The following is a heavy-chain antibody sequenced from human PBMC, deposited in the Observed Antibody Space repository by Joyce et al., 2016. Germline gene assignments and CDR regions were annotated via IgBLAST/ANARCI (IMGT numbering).Heavy chain of an antibody. D-gene: IGHD2-15*01. CDR1: GFDISRHG. V-gene: IGHV3-33*01. CDR2: LWHDGSHR. CDR3: ARRCGGGSCYGAIDF. J-gene: IGHJ4*02. Sequence: GFDISRHGMHWVRQAPGKGLEWLSLLWHDGSHRYYPDSGKGRFTISRDTSESTLYLQISDLRVEDTAVYYCARRCGGGSCYGAIDFWGQGVLVIVSS.